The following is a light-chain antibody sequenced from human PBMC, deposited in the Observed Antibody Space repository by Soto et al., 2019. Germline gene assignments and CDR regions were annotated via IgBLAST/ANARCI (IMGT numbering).Light chain of an antibody. Sequence: IQLTQSPSSLSASVGDRVTITCRASQSISSWLAWYQQKPGKAPKLLIYAASSLQSGVPSRFSGSGSGTDFTLTISSLQPEDFATYYCQQSYSIPTFGQGTRLEIK. CDR2: AAS. J-gene: IGKJ5*01. CDR3: QQSYSIPT. CDR1: QSISSW. V-gene: IGKV1-39*01.